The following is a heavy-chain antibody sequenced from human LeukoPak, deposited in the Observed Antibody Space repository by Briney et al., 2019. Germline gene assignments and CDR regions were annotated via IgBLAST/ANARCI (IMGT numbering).Heavy chain of an antibody. V-gene: IGHV4-59*08. CDR1: GGSISSYY. Sequence: SETLSLTCTVSGGSISSYYWNWIRQPPGKGLEWIAYMHDSGNTKYNPSLKSRVTISVDTSKNHFSLKLNSVTAADTAVYFCARRFNSGWGSFDYWGPGILVTVSS. CDR3: ARRFNSGWGSFDY. D-gene: IGHD6-19*01. CDR2: MHDSGNT. J-gene: IGHJ4*02.